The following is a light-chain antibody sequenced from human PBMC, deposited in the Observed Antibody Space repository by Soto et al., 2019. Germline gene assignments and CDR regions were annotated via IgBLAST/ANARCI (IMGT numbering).Light chain of an antibody. CDR2: GAS. CDR3: LQGWS. CDR1: QGVRND. Sequence: AIQMTQSPSPLAAAIGDRNTITCRASQGVRNDLGWYQQKPGKAPRLLIFGASPVQTGVPSRFSGSGSGTDFTLAISDLQSEDFATYYCLQGWSFGQGTRVEIK. V-gene: IGKV1-6*01. J-gene: IGKJ1*01.